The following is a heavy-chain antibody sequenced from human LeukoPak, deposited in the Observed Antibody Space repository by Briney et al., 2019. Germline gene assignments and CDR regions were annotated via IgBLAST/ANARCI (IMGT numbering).Heavy chain of an antibody. D-gene: IGHD2-8*01. CDR1: GFTFSSYA. Sequence: GGSLRLSCVASGFTFSSYAMHWVRQTPGKGLEYVSGINSNGGSTHYADSVKGRFTISRDNTKNSLYLQLNSLRADDTAIYYCVRDTKDYWGQGTLVTVSS. J-gene: IGHJ4*02. V-gene: IGHV3-64*04. CDR2: INSNGGST. CDR3: VRDTKDY.